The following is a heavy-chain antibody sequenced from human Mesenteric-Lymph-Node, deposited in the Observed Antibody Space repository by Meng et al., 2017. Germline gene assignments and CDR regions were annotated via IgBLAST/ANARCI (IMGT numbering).Heavy chain of an antibody. Sequence: GESLKISCAASGFTFSSYAMSWVRQAPGKGLEWVSGIYAGGSTYSAESVKDRFTISRDNSKNTVYLQMNSLRPEDTAVYYCAREIYTYGSYWGQGTLVTVSS. CDR2: IYAGGST. J-gene: IGHJ4*02. CDR3: AREIYTYGSY. V-gene: IGHV3-66*02. D-gene: IGHD5-18*01. CDR1: GFTFSSYA.